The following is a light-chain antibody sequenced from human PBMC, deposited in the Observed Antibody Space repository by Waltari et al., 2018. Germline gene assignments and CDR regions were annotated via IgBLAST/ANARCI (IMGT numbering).Light chain of an antibody. Sequence: AIQMTQSPSSLSASVGDRVTITCRASQGIRNALAWFQQKPGKAPKLLIYTASTLQSGFPSRFSGSGSGTDFTLTISSLHPEDSATYYCLQDYNFPLTFGGGTKVEIK. J-gene: IGKJ4*01. CDR2: TAS. V-gene: IGKV1-6*01. CDR1: QGIRNA. CDR3: LQDYNFPLT.